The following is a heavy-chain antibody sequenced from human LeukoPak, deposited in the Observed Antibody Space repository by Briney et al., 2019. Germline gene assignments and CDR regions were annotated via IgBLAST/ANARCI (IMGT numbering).Heavy chain of an antibody. D-gene: IGHD2/OR15-2a*01. CDR1: GFIFSSYG. CDR3: AKSASGYYLFDY. V-gene: IGHV3-23*01. CDR2: VSGSGDST. Sequence: PGGSLRLSCAASGFIFSSYGMSWVRQAPGKGLEWVSAVSGSGDSTNYADSVKGRFTISRDNSKNTLFLRMNSLRAEDTAVYYCAKSASGYYLFDYWGQGTLVTVSS. J-gene: IGHJ4*02.